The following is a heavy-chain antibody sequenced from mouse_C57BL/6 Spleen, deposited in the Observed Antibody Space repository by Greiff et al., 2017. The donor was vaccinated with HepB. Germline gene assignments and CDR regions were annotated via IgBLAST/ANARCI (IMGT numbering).Heavy chain of an antibody. Sequence: QVQLQQPGAELVKPGASVKLSCKASGYTFTSYWMHWVKQRPGQGLEWLGMIHPNSGSTNYNEKFKSKATLTVDKSSSTAYMQLSSLTSEDSAVYYCARGRIFYGWDYWGQGTTLTVSS. J-gene: IGHJ2*01. CDR3: ARGRIFYGWDY. V-gene: IGHV1-64*01. CDR2: IHPNSGST. D-gene: IGHD1-1*01. CDR1: GYTFTSYW.